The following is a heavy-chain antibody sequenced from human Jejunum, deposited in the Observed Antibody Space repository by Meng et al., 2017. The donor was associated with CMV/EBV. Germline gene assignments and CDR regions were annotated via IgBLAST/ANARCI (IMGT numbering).Heavy chain of an antibody. V-gene: IGHV3-53*01. CDR2: IYADGST. CDR1: GGSFSGYY. D-gene: IGHD5-18*01. CDR3: ARTVGYTYGLGN. Sequence: GRRQESGPGLVKPSETLSLTCTVSGGSFSGYYWSWIRQPAGKGLEWVSHIYADGSTYYADSVKGRFTISRDNPKNTLYLQMNTLRAEDTAVFYCARTVGYTYGLGNWGQGTLVTVSS. J-gene: IGHJ4*02.